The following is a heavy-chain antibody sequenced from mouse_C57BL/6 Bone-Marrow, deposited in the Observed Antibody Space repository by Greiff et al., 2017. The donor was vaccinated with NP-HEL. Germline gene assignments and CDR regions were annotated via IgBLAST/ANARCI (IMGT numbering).Heavy chain of an antibody. Sequence: QVQLQQPGAELVRPGSSVKLSCKASGYTFTSYWMHWVKQRPIQGLEWIGNIDPSDSETNYTQKFKDKATLTVDKSSTTVYMQLSSLTSEDSAVYYCAREEYYDYDVFHYYAMDYWGQGTSVTVSS. J-gene: IGHJ4*01. D-gene: IGHD2-4*01. V-gene: IGHV1-52*01. CDR2: IDPSDSET. CDR1: GYTFTSYW. CDR3: AREEYYDYDVFHYYAMDY.